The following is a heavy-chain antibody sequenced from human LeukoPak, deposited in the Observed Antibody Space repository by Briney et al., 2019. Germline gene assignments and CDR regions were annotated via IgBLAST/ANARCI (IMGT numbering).Heavy chain of an antibody. V-gene: IGHV3-30*18. J-gene: IGHJ4*02. CDR1: GYTFTVSV. Sequence: GGSLRLSCAASGYTFTVSVMHCVRQAPGKGLEWVASISYDGSNKYYPDSVKGRFTFSRDNSKNTLYLQMNSLRTEDTAVYYCAKASQSSSWYYSDYWGQGTLVTVSS. CDR2: ISYDGSNK. CDR3: AKASQSSSWYYSDY. D-gene: IGHD6-13*01.